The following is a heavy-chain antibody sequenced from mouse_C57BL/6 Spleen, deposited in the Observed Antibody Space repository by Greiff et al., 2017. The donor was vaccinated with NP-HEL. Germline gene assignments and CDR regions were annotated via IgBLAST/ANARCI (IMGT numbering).Heavy chain of an antibody. J-gene: IGHJ1*03. CDR2: IYPGSGST. D-gene: IGHD1-1*01. CDR3: ARYYYGSSLYWYFDV. Sequence: QVQLQQPGAELVKPGASVKMSCKASGYTFTSYWITWVKQRPGQGLEWIGDIYPGSGSTNYNGKFKSKATLTVDTSSSTAYMQLSSLTSEDSAVYYCARYYYGSSLYWYFDVWGTGTTVTVSS. V-gene: IGHV1-55*01. CDR1: GYTFTSYW.